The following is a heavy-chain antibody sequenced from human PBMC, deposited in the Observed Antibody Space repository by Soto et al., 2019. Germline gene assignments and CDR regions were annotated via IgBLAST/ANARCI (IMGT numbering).Heavy chain of an antibody. CDR1: GGSMSSYY. D-gene: IGHD2-15*01. V-gene: IGHV4-59*08. J-gene: IGHJ4*02. Sequence: QVQLQESGPGLVKPSETLSLTCTVSGGSMSSYYWSWIRQPPGKGLEWIGYIYYSGSTNCKPSLKSRVTIAVDTSKNQFSLKLNSVTAADTAVYYCARHGYCSGGSCYFDHWGQGTLVTVSS. CDR2: IYYSGST. CDR3: ARHGYCSGGSCYFDH.